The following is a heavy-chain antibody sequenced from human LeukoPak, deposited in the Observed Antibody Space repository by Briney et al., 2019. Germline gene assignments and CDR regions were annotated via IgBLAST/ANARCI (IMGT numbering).Heavy chain of an antibody. V-gene: IGHV4-39*02. J-gene: IGHJ5*02. CDR3: ERFARDEPYFGP. Sequence: PSETMSLTCTVSGGSISRHTFYWAWIRQPPGKGLEWIGSIFYSGSTYYNPSLESRVTISVDTSKNHFSLNLSSVTAADTAVYFCERFARDEPYFGPGGQGARLTVSS. CDR2: IFYSGST. CDR1: GGSISRHTFY. D-gene: IGHD1-14*01.